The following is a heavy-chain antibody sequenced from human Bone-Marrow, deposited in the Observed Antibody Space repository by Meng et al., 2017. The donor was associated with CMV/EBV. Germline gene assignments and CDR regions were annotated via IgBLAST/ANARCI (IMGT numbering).Heavy chain of an antibody. D-gene: IGHD1-26*01. J-gene: IGHJ4*02. CDR1: GGSFSGYY. Sequence: SETLSLTCAVYGGSFSGYYWSWIRQPPGKGLEWIGEINHSGSTNYNPSLKSRVTISVDTSKNQFSLKLSSVTAADTAVYYCARGSGFRSGSYYGGWGQVTLVTVSS. V-gene: IGHV4-34*01. CDR3: ARGSGFRSGSYYGG. CDR2: INHSGST.